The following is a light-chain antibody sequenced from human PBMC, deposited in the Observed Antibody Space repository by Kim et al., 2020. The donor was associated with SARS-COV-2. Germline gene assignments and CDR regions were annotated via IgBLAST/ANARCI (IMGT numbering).Light chain of an antibody. CDR1: KY. V-gene: IGLV3-1*01. CDR2: KDT. Sequence: KYLPWYHQKPGQSPVLVIYKDTKRPSGIPERFSGSNSGTTATLTISGTQTMDEGDYYCQAWDSSTNVVFGGGTQLTVL. J-gene: IGLJ3*02. CDR3: QAWDSSTNVV.